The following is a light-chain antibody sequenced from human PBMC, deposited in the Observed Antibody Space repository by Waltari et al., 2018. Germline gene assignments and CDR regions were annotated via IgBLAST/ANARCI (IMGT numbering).Light chain of an antibody. CDR3: QKYVSLPAT. J-gene: IGKJ1*01. CDR1: QSVGRY. Sequence: EIVLTQSPATLSLSPGERATLSCRASQSVGRYLAWYQQKPGQAPRLLIYDASSRATGIPDRFSGSGSGTDFSLTISRLEPEDFAVYYCQKYVSLPATFGQGTKVEIK. V-gene: IGKV3-20*01. CDR2: DAS.